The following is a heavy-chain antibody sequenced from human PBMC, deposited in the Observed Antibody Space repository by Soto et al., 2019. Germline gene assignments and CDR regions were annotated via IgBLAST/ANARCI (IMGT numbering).Heavy chain of an antibody. CDR1: GGSISSGVYY. V-gene: IGHV4-30-4*01. D-gene: IGHD6-6*01. Sequence: QVQLQESGPGLVKPSQTLSLTCTVSGGSISSGVYYWSWIRQPPGKVLVWIGYIYYSGSTCYNPSLKSRVTISVDTSKTQFSLKLSSVTAADTAVYYCARAPGLGGNQLVRLWFDPWGQGTLVTVSS. CDR3: ARAPGLGGNQLVRLWFDP. CDR2: IYYSGST. J-gene: IGHJ5*02.